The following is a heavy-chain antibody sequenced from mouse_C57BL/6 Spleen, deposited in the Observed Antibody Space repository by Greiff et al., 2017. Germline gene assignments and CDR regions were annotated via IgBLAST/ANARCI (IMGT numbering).Heavy chain of an antibody. CDR3: ARWYYGSRDYYAIDY. CDR2: INPNNGGT. CDR1: GYTFTDYN. D-gene: IGHD1-1*01. J-gene: IGHJ4*01. V-gene: IGHV1-18*01. Sequence: EVQLQQSGPELVKPGASVKIPCKASGYTFTDYNMDWVKQSHGKSLEWIGDINPNNGGTIYNQKFKGKATLTVDKSSSTAYMELRSLTSEDTAVYYCARWYYGSRDYYAIDYWGQGTSVTVSS.